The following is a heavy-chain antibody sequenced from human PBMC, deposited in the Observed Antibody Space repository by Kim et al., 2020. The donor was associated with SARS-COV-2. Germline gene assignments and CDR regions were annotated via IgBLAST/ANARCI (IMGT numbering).Heavy chain of an antibody. CDR2: IWYDGSNK. CDR1: GFTFSSYG. Sequence: GGSLRLSCAASGFTFSSYGMHWVRQAPGKGLEWVAVIWYDGSNKYYADSVKGRFTISRDNSKNTLYLQMNSLRAEDTAVYYCAKLGSSSSLLRHHFDYWG. CDR3: AKLGSSSSLLRHHFDY. J-gene: IGHJ4*01. V-gene: IGHV3-33*06. D-gene: IGHD6-13*01.